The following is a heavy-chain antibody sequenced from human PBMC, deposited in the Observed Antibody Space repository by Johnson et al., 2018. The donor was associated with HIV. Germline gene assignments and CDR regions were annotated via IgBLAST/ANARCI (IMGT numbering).Heavy chain of an antibody. CDR2: ITSTGITV. CDR1: GFTVSSNE. J-gene: IGHJ3*02. D-gene: IGHD2-21*02. V-gene: IGHV3-48*03. CDR3: ARLRQEANCGADCHWAI. Sequence: VQLVESRGVLVQPGGSLRLSCAASGFTVSSNEMSWVRQAPGKGLEWVSYITSTGITVYYAASVKGRFTISRDNAKNSVYLQMNSLRAEDTAVYYCARLRQEANCGADCHWAIWGQGTMVTVSS.